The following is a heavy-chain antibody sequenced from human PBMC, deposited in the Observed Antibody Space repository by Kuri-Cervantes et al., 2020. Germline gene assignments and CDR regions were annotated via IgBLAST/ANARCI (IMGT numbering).Heavy chain of an antibody. CDR1: GFTVSSNY. Sequence: GGSLRLSCAASGFTVSSNYTSWVRQAPGKGLEWVSVIYSGGSTYYADSVKGRFTISRDNSKNTLYLQMNSLRAEDTAVYYCAREVGGGWYFGYYYGMDVWGQGTTVTVSS. J-gene: IGHJ6*02. CDR2: IYSGGST. D-gene: IGHD6-19*01. CDR3: AREVGGGWYFGYYYGMDV. V-gene: IGHV3-66*01.